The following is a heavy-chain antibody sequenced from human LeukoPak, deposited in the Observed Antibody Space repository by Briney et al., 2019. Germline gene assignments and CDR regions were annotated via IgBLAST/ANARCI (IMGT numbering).Heavy chain of an antibody. CDR1: GFTFSSYW. CDR3: ARTLQAWPFRY. Sequence: GGSLRLSCAASGFTFSSYWMYWVRQAPGKGLVWVSRINSDGSSTSYADSVKGRFTVSRDNAKNTLYLQMNSLRAEDTAMYYCARTLQAWPFRYWGQGTLVTVSS. CDR2: INSDGSST. V-gene: IGHV3-74*01. J-gene: IGHJ4*02. D-gene: IGHD3-10*01.